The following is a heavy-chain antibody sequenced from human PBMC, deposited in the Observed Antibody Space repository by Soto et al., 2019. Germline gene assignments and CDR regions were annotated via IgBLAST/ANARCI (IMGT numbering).Heavy chain of an antibody. CDR2: ISYDGSNK. Sequence: GGSLRLSCAASGFTFSSYGMHWVRQAPGKGLEWVAVISYDGSNKYYADSVKGRFTISRDNSKNTLYLQMNSLRAEDTAVYYCAKSSLGITIFGVVTGTNNWFDPWGQGTLVTVSS. J-gene: IGHJ5*02. CDR3: AKSSLGITIFGVVTGTNNWFDP. D-gene: IGHD3-3*01. CDR1: GFTFSSYG. V-gene: IGHV3-30*18.